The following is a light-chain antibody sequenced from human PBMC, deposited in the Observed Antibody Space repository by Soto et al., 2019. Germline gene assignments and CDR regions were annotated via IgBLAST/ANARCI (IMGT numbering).Light chain of an antibody. J-gene: IGKJ1*01. CDR3: LQNYNYPWT. CDR2: AAS. CDR1: QSISDW. V-gene: IGKV1-5*01. Sequence: DIQMTQSPSTLSASVGDRVTITCRASQSISDWVAWYQQKPGKAPKLLIYAASSLQSGVPSRFSGSGSGTQFTLTISSLQPEDVATYYCLQNYNYPWTFGQGTKVDIK.